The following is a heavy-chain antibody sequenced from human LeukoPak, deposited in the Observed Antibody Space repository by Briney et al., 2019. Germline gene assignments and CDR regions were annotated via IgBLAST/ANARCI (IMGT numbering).Heavy chain of an antibody. Sequence: GASVKVSCKASGYTFTSYGISWVRQAPGQGLEWMGWISAYNGNTNYAQKLQGRVTMTTDTSTSTAYMELRSLRSDDTAVYYCARDQRSYYYYGMGVWGQETTVTVSS. J-gene: IGHJ6*02. CDR2: ISAYNGNT. CDR1: GYTFTSYG. CDR3: ARDQRSYYYYGMGV. D-gene: IGHD6-6*01. V-gene: IGHV1-18*01.